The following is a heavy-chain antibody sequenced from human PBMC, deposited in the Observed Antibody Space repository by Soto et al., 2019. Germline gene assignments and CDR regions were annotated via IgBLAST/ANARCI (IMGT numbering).Heavy chain of an antibody. CDR2: VYSGGDS. D-gene: IGHD1-26*01. CDR1: GFTVSSNY. CDR3: ARVLRSGNTGYAFDI. J-gene: IGHJ3*02. Sequence: SLRLSCAASGFTVSSNYMTWVRQAPGKGLEWVSLVYSGGDSYFADSVKGRFTISRDNSKNTLSLQMNSLRAEDTAVYFCARVLRSGNTGYAFDIWGQGTMVTVS. V-gene: IGHV3-66*01.